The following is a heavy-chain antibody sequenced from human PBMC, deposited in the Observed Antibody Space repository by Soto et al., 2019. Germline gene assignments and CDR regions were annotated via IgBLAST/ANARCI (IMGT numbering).Heavy chain of an antibody. CDR3: ARSRLYSSSSNYYYYGMDV. Sequence: ASVKVSCKASGYTFTSYGISWVRQAPGQGLEWMRWISAYNGNTNYAQKLQGRVTMTTDTSTSTAYMELRSLRSDDTAVYYCARSRLYSSSSNYYYYGMDVWGQGTTVTVSS. D-gene: IGHD6-6*01. CDR1: GYTFTSYG. V-gene: IGHV1-18*04. J-gene: IGHJ6*02. CDR2: ISAYNGNT.